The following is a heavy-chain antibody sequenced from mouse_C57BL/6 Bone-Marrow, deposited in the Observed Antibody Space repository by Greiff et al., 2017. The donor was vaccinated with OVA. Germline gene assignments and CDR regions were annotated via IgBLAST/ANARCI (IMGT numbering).Heavy chain of an antibody. J-gene: IGHJ1*02. V-gene: IGHV2-6-1*01. D-gene: IGHD1-1*01. CDR3: ARHRDYGSSYWYFGG. Sequence: VKVVESGPGLVAPSQSLSIPCTVSGFSFNSYGVHWVRPPPGKGLEWLVVIWSDGSTTYHSALKSRLSISKDNSKSQVFLKMNSLQTDDTAMYYCARHRDYGSSYWYFGGCGTGTTATVS. CDR1: GFSFNSYG. CDR2: IWSDGST.